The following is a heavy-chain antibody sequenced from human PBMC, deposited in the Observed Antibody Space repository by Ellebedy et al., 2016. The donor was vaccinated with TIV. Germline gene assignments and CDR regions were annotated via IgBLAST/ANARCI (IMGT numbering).Heavy chain of an antibody. J-gene: IGHJ5*02. Sequence: SETLSLTCIVSGDSISRSSYYWGWIRQPPGKGLEWIGSIYYSGSTDYSPSLKSRVTISADTSKNQFSLRLSSVTAADTAVYYCARWFGELLYVRWFDPWGQGTLVSVSS. D-gene: IGHD3-10*01. CDR1: GDSISRSSYY. CDR3: ARWFGELLYVRWFDP. CDR2: IYYSGST. V-gene: IGHV4-39*01.